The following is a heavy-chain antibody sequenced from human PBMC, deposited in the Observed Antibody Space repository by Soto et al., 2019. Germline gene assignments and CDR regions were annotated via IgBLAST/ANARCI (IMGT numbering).Heavy chain of an antibody. CDR2: TRNKANSYTT. CDR1: GFTFSDHY. D-gene: IGHD4-4*01. J-gene: IGHJ3*02. V-gene: IGHV3-72*01. Sequence: GGSLRLSCAASGFTFSDHYMDCVRQAPGKGLEWVGRTRNKANSYTTEYAASVKGRFTISRDDSKNSLYLQMNSLKTEDTAVYYCATSTDYSNPYDAFDIWGQGTMVTVSS. CDR3: ATSTDYSNPYDAFDI.